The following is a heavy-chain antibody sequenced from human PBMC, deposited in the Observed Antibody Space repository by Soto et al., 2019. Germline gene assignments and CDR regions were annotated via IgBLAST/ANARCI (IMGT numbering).Heavy chain of an antibody. CDR3: TRAPFVVETAPTKFDY. Sequence: SLQLSCSASGFTFGGYAMSWVRLAPGKGLELVGFIRSKAYYGTTEYAASVRGRFTISRDDSRSIAYLQMNSLKSEDIAVYFCTRAPFVVETAPTKFDYWGQGTPVIVSS. CDR2: IRSKAYYGTT. J-gene: IGHJ4*02. D-gene: IGHD2-21*02. CDR1: GFTFGGYA. V-gene: IGHV3-49*04.